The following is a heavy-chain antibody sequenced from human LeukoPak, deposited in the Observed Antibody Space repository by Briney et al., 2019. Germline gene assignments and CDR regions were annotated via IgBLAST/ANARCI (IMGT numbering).Heavy chain of an antibody. CDR3: ARESLGGGFDY. CDR1: GFTFGSYA. D-gene: IGHD1-26*01. Sequence: GGSLRLSCAASGFTFGSYAMSWVRQAPGKGLEWVSSISSSSSYIYYADSVKGRFTISRDNAKNSLYLQMNSLRAEDTAVYYCARESLGGGFDYWGQGTLVTVSS. CDR2: ISSSSSYI. J-gene: IGHJ4*02. V-gene: IGHV3-21*01.